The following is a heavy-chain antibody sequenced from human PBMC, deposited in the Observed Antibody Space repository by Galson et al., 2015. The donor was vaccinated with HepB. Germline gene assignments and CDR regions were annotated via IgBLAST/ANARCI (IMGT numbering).Heavy chain of an antibody. D-gene: IGHD3-10*01. V-gene: IGHV2-70*11. CDR2: IDWDDDK. CDR1: GFSLSTSGMC. Sequence: PALVKPTQTLTLTCTFSGFSLSTSGMCVSWIRQPPGKALEWLARIDWDDDKYYSTSLKTRLTISKDTSKNQVVLTMTNMDPVDTATYYCAHAGYMVRPGGFDYWGQGTLVTVSS. J-gene: IGHJ4*02. CDR3: AHAGYMVRPGGFDY.